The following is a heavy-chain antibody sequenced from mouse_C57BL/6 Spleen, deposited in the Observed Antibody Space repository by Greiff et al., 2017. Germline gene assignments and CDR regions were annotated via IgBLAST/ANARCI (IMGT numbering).Heavy chain of an antibody. CDR2: ILPGSGST. D-gene: IGHD1-1*01. CDR1: GYTFTGYW. Sequence: QVQLQQSGAELMKPGASVKLSCKATGYTFTGYWIEWVKQRPGHGLEWIGEILPGSGSTNYNEKFKGKATFTADTSSNTAYMQRSSLTTEDSAIYYCARGKFITTVVAPHYAMDYWGQGTSVTVSS. J-gene: IGHJ4*01. V-gene: IGHV1-9*01. CDR3: ARGKFITTVVAPHYAMDY.